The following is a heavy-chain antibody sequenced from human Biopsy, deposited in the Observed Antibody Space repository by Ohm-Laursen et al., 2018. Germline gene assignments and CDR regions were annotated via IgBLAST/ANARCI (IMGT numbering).Heavy chain of an antibody. J-gene: IGHJ5*02. V-gene: IGHV1-46*01. Sequence: GASVKVSCKASGYTFTSYYMHWVRQAPGQGLEWMGIINPSGGSTTYAQKFQGRVTMTRDMSTSTVYMELSSLRSEDTAVYYCARNAWPTLSTMIVVVKGFNWFDPWGQGTLVTVSS. D-gene: IGHD3-22*01. CDR3: ARNAWPTLSTMIVVVKGFNWFDP. CDR1: GYTFTSYY. CDR2: INPSGGST.